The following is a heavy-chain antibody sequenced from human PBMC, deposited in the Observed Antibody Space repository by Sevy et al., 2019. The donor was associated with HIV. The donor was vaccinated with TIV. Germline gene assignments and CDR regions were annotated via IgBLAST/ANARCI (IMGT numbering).Heavy chain of an antibody. CDR2: ISWNSGSI. J-gene: IGHJ3*02. Sequence: GGSLRLSCAASGFTFDDYAMHWVRQAPGKGLEWVSGISWNSGSIGYADSVKGRFTISRDNAKNSLYLQMNSLRAEDTALDYCAKDITAGRGGGATGGAGAFDIWGQGTMVTVSS. D-gene: IGHD1-26*01. V-gene: IGHV3-9*01. CDR1: GFTFDDYA. CDR3: AKDITAGRGGGATGGAGAFDI.